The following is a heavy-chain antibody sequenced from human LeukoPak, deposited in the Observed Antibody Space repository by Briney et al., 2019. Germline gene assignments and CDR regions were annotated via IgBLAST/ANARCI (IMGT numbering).Heavy chain of an antibody. CDR3: AREGDSSGYYPFDY. J-gene: IGHJ4*02. D-gene: IGHD3-22*01. Sequence: GASVKVSCKASGYTFTGYYMHWVRQAPGQGLEWMGRINPNSGGTNYAQKFQGRVTMTRDTSISTAYMELSRLRSDDTAVYYCAREGDSSGYYPFDYWGQGTLVTVSS. CDR2: INPNSGGT. CDR1: GYTFTGYY. V-gene: IGHV1-2*06.